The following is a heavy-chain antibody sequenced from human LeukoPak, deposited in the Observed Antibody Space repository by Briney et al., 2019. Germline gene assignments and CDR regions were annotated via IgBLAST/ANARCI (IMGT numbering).Heavy chain of an antibody. CDR2: ISGSGGST. J-gene: IGHJ4*02. CDR1: GFTFSSYA. V-gene: IGHV3-23*01. Sequence: GGSLRLSCAASGFTFSSYAMSWVRQAPGKGLEWVSAISGSGGSTYYADSVKGRFTISRDNAKNSLYLQMNSLRAEDTAVYYCAREGTGDFDYWGQGTLVTVSS. D-gene: IGHD3-10*01. CDR3: AREGTGDFDY.